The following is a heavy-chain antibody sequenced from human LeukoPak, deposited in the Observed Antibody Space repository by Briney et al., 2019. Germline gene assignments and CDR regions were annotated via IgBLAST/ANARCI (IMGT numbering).Heavy chain of an antibody. V-gene: IGHV3-66*01. D-gene: IGHD3-10*01. CDR2: IYSGGNT. CDR3: ARDVTGELDY. CDR1: GFTVSSNY. Sequence: GGSLRLSCAASGFTVSSNYMSWVRQAPGKGLEWVSIIYSGGNTYYADSVKGRFTISRDNSKNTLYLQMNSLRAEDTAVYYCARDVTGELDYWGQGTLVTVSS. J-gene: IGHJ4*02.